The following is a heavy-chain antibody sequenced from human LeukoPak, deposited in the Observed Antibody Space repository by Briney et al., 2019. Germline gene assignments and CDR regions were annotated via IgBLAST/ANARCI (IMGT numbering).Heavy chain of an antibody. CDR2: ISHDGSSK. J-gene: IGHJ2*01. CDR1: GFTFSTYA. Sequence: GGSLRLSCAASGFTFSTYAMNWVRQAPGKGLEWVAVISHDGSSKYLADSVKGRFTISRDSSKNTLFLHMNTLRAEDTAIYYCAKDRTVGASYWYFDLWGRGTLVTVSS. CDR3: AKDRTVGASYWYFDL. D-gene: IGHD1-26*01. V-gene: IGHV3-30*04.